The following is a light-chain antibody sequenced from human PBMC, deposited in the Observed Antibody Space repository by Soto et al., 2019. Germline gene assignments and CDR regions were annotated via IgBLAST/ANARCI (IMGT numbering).Light chain of an antibody. V-gene: IGLV2-14*03. CDR1: SSDVGAYEY. Sequence: QSALTQVASVSASPGQSITISCTGTSSDVGAYEYVSWFRQHPGKAPKLMIYNVNYRPSGVWNRFSGSKSGNTASLTISGLQAEDEANYYCSSYTNNNTVVFGGGTKLTVL. CDR2: NVN. J-gene: IGLJ2*01. CDR3: SSYTNNNTVV.